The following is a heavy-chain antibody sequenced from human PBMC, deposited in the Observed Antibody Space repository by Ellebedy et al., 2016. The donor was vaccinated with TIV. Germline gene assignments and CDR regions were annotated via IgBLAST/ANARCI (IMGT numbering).Heavy chain of an antibody. CDR3: ATGEWEQRFDY. CDR1: GGSISSYY. D-gene: IGHD1-26*01. J-gene: IGHJ4*02. Sequence: MPSETLSLTCTVSGGSISSYYWSWIRQPPGKGLEWIGYFYYSGSTNHNPSLKSRVTISKDTSKNQVSLNLSHVTAADTAMYYCATGEWEQRFDYWGQGTLVTVSS. V-gene: IGHV4-59*01. CDR2: FYYSGST.